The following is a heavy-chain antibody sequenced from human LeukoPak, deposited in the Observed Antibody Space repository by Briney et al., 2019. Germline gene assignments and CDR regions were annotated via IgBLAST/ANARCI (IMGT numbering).Heavy chain of an antibody. CDR2: INHSGST. J-gene: IGHJ2*01. Sequence: GSLRLSCAASGFTFSSYSMSWIRQPPGKGLEWIGEINHSGSTNYNPSLKSRVTISVDTSKNQFSLKLSSVTAADTAVYYCARGYHDSSAGYFDLWGRGTLVTVSS. CDR3: ARGYHDSSAGYFDL. CDR1: GFTFSSYS. D-gene: IGHD3-22*01. V-gene: IGHV4-34*01.